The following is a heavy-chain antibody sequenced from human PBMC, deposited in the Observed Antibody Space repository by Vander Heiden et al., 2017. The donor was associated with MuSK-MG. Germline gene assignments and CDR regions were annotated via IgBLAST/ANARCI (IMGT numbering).Heavy chain of an antibody. Sequence: QGQPQQWGAGLLKPSETLSLTRAVYGGYFRCYYWSVIRQPPGKGLEWIGEINHSGSTNYNPSLKSRVTIAVDTSKNQFSLKLSSVTAADTAVYCCARGGSFNSWFDPWGQGTLVTVSS. CDR1: GGYFRCYY. J-gene: IGHJ5*02. V-gene: IGHV4-34*01. CDR2: INHSGST. CDR3: ARGGSFNSWFDP. D-gene: IGHD1-26*01.